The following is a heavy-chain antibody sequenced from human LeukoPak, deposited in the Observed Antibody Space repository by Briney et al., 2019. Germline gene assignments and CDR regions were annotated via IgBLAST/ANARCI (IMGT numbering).Heavy chain of an antibody. D-gene: IGHD6-19*01. CDR2: IYYSGST. Sequence: SETLSLTCTVSGGSISNYYWSWIRQPPGKGLEWIGYIYYSGSTNYNPSLKSRVTISVDTSKNQSSLKLSSVTAADTAVYYCARHEKSSGSYYDYWGQGTLVTVSS. CDR3: ARHEKSSGSYYDY. V-gene: IGHV4-59*08. CDR1: GGSISNYY. J-gene: IGHJ4*02.